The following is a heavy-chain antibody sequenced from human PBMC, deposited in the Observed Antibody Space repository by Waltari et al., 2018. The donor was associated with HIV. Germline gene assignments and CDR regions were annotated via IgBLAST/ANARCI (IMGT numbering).Heavy chain of an antibody. V-gene: IGHV3-74*01. CDR1: GFSVSRYW. CDR2: INPDGNTI. CDR3: VKDMFGEYDY. Sequence: EVQLVQSGGGLVQPGGSRRLSCAASGFSVSRYWMHWVRQIPGQGLVWGSRINPDGNTINYADSVGGRFTISRDYAKNTLYLQMNSLRDEDTAMYYCVKDMFGEYDYWGQGTLVTVSS. J-gene: IGHJ4*02. D-gene: IGHD3-10*02.